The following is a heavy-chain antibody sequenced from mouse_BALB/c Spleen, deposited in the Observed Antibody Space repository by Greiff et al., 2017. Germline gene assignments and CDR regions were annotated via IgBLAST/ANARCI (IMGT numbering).Heavy chain of an antibody. CDR1: GFTFSSYG. CDR2: ISSGGSYT. V-gene: IGHV5-6*02. D-gene: IGHD2-14*01. CDR3: ARRARYDDYAMDY. Sequence: EVMLVESGGDLVKPGGSLKLSCAASGFTFSSYGMSWVRQTPDKRLEWVATISSGGSYTYYPDSVKGRFTISRDNAKNTLYLQMSSLKSEDTAMYYCARRARYDDYAMDYWGQGTSVTVSS. J-gene: IGHJ4*01.